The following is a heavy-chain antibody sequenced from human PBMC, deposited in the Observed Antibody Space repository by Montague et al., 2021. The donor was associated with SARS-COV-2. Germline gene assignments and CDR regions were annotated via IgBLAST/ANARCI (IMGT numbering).Heavy chain of an antibody. CDR2: IYYSGST. Sequence: SETLSLTCTVSGGSISSYYWSWIRQPPGKGLEWIGCIYYSGSTYXSPSRKSRVSISVDTSKNQFSLKLTSVTAADTAVCYCTRGGWELPGFDYWGQGTLVTVSS. D-gene: IGHD1-26*01. V-gene: IGHV4-59*01. CDR1: GGSISSYY. CDR3: TRGGWELPGFDY. J-gene: IGHJ4*02.